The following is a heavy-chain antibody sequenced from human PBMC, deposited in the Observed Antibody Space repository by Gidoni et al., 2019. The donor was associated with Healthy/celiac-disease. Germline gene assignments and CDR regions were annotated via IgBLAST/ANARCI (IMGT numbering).Heavy chain of an antibody. CDR3: TTEGGRTDAFDI. D-gene: IGHD2-15*01. Sequence: EVQLVESGGGVVKPGGSLRLSCSAAGFTFSNAWMSWVRQAPGKGLEWVGRIKSKTDGGPTDYAAPVKGRFTISRDDSKNTLYLQMNSLKTEDTAVYYCTTEGGRTDAFDIWGQGTMVTVSS. CDR2: IKSKTDGGPT. J-gene: IGHJ3*02. V-gene: IGHV3-15*01. CDR1: GFTFSNAW.